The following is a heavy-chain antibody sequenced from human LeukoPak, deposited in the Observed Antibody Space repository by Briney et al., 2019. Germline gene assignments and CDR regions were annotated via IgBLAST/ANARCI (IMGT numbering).Heavy chain of an antibody. Sequence: GGSLRLSCAASGFTLSSYAMSWVRQAPGKGLEWVSAISDSGNTYHADSVKGRFTISRDSSKNTLFLQMNRLRPEDAAVYYCARDSGTTGEVKFDPWGQGILVTVSS. CDR2: ISDSGNT. J-gene: IGHJ5*02. V-gene: IGHV3-23*01. CDR1: GFTLSSYA. CDR3: ARDSGTTGEVKFDP. D-gene: IGHD3-10*01.